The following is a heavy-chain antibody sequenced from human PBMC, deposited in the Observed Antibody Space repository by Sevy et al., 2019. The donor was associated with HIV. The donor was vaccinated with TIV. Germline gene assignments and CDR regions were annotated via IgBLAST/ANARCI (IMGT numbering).Heavy chain of an antibody. CDR2: IRSKAYGGTT. D-gene: IGHD3-3*01. CDR1: GFTFGDYA. V-gene: IGHV3-49*03. J-gene: IGHJ4*02. Sequence: GESLKISCTASGFTFGDYAMSWFRQAPGKGLEWVGFIRSKAYGGTTEYAASVNGRFTISRDDSKSIAYLQMNSLKTEDTAVYYCTRDPGRVVIPSYFDYWGQGTLVTVSS. CDR3: TRDPGRVVIPSYFDY.